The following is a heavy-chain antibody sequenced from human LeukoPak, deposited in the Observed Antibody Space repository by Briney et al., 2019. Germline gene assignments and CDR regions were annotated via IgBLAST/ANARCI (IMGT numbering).Heavy chain of an antibody. J-gene: IGHJ4*02. CDR1: GDSVSSNSVA. V-gene: IGHV6-1*01. Sequence: SQTLSLTCAISGDSVSSNSVAWNWIRQSPSRGLEWLGRTYYRSKWYNDYAVSVKSRITINPDTSKNQFSLHLNSVTPEDTAVYYCAKSLDYYDSSGYLYWGQGTLVTVSS. D-gene: IGHD3-22*01. CDR3: AKSLDYYDSSGYLY. CDR2: TYYRSKWYN.